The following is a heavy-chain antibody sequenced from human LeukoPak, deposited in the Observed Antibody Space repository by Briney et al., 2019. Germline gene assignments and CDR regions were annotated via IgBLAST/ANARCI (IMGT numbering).Heavy chain of an antibody. CDR1: GGTFSSYA. Sequence: SVKVSCKASGGTFSSYAISWVRQAPGQGLEWMGGISPIFGTANYAQKFQGRVTITADESTSTAYMELSRLRSEDTAVYYCARDVGIVVAGRKWFDPWGERTLVTVSS. CDR2: ISPIFGTA. J-gene: IGHJ5*02. CDR3: ARDVGIVVAGRKWFDP. D-gene: IGHD6-19*01. V-gene: IGHV1-69*01.